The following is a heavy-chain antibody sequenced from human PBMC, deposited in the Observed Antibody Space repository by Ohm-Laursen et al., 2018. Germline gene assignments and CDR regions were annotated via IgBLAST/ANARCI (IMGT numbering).Heavy chain of an antibody. J-gene: IGHJ4*02. CDR3: ARDRGLGYCSGGSCYGGFDY. CDR2: ISGSGGST. CDR1: GFTFSSYA. V-gene: IGHV3-23*01. Sequence: SLRLSCAASGFTFSSYAMSWARQAPGKGLEWVSAISGSGGSTYYADSVKGRFTISRDNSKNTLYLQMNSLRAEDTAVYYCARDRGLGYCSGGSCYGGFDYWGQGTLVTVSS. D-gene: IGHD2-15*01.